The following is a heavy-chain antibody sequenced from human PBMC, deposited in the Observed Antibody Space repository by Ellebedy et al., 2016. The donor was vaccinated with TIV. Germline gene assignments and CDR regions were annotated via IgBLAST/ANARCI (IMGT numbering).Heavy chain of an antibody. V-gene: IGHV1-69*10. Sequence: ASVKVPCKASGYTFTSYAMHWVRQAPGQRLEWMGRIIPILGRPDYAQTFQGRVTIYADKSTGTPYLELSTLRSEDTAVYYCAAYGSGRYILFDNWGQGTLVTVSS. CDR2: IIPILGRP. D-gene: IGHD3-10*01. J-gene: IGHJ4*02. CDR1: GYTFTSYA. CDR3: AAYGSGRYILFDN.